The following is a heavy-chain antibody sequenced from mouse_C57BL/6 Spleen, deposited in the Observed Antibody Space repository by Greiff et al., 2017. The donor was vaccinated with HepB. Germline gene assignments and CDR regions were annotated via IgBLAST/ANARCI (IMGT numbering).Heavy chain of an antibody. J-gene: IGHJ3*01. Sequence: VQLQQSGPELVKPGASVKISCKASGYAFSSSWMNWVKQRPGKGLEWIGRIYPGDGDTNYNGKFKGKATLTADKSSSTAYMQLSSLTSEDSAVYFCARGETAQAVAWFAYWGQGTLVTVSA. D-gene: IGHD3-2*02. CDR2: IYPGDGDT. CDR3: ARGETAQAVAWFAY. CDR1: GYAFSSSW. V-gene: IGHV1-82*01.